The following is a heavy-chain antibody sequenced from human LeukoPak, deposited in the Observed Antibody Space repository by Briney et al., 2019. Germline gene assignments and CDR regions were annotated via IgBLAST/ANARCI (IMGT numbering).Heavy chain of an antibody. CDR2: INIYNDNI. CDR1: GYTFTSHD. D-gene: IGHD3-10*01. CDR3: ARSRGVAPYFDN. Sequence: ASVKVSCKASGYTFTSHDISWVRQAPGQGLEWMGWINIYNDNIKYAQNFQGRVTMTTDTSTSTVYMELTSLTSDDTAVYYCARSRGVAPYFDNWGQGTLVTVSS. J-gene: IGHJ4*02. V-gene: IGHV1-18*01.